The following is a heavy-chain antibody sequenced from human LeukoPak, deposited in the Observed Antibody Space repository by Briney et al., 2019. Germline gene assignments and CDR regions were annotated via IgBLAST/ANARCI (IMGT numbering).Heavy chain of an antibody. CDR3: ATVSDILTGYPFDY. CDR2: IYYSGST. V-gene: IGHV4-61*01. D-gene: IGHD3-9*01. CDR1: GGSVSSGSYY. Sequence: SETLSLTSTVSGGSVSSGSYYWSWIRQPPGKGLEWIGNIYYSGSTNYNPSLKSRVTISLDTSKNQFSLKLSSVTAADTAVFYCATVSDILTGYPFDYWGQGTLVTVSS. J-gene: IGHJ4*02.